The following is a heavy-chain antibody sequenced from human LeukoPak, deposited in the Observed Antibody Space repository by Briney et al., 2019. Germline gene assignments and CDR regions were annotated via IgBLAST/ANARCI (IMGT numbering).Heavy chain of an antibody. CDR1: GGSFSGYY. Sequence: PSETLSLTCAVYGGSFSGYYWSWIRQPPGRGLEWIGEINHSGSTNYNPSLKSRVTISVDTSKNQFSLKLSSVTAADTAVYYCARARRYSYGYDYYGMDVWGQGTTVTVSS. J-gene: IGHJ6*02. CDR3: ARARRYSYGYDYYGMDV. CDR2: INHSGST. D-gene: IGHD5-18*01. V-gene: IGHV4-34*01.